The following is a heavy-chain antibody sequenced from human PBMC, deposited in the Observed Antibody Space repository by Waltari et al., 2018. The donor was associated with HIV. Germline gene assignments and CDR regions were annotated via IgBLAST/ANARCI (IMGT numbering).Heavy chain of an antibody. CDR2: ISGSAYTT. J-gene: IGHJ6*02. Sequence: EGQLLESGGGLVQPGGSLRLSCAASGFTFSNYAMNWVRQAPGKVLEWVSGISGSAYTTYYADSVKCRFTISRDNSQNKLFLKMNSLRADDTAVYFCAKEHQYSHTWYSFYGMDVWGQGTTVTVSS. CDR3: AKEHQYSHTWYSFYGMDV. V-gene: IGHV3-23*01. D-gene: IGHD6-13*01. CDR1: GFTFSNYA.